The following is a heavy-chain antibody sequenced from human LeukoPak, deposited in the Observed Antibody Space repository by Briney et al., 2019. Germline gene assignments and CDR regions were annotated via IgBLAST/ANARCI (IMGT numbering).Heavy chain of an antibody. CDR3: ARPRQMVRGVPGAFDI. J-gene: IGHJ3*02. V-gene: IGHV5-51*01. Sequence: GEPLNISCKGSGYSFTSYWIAWVRRLHGKGLEWMGIIYPGDSDTRYSPSFQAQVTISADKSISTAYLQWTSLKASDTAMYYCARPRQMVRGVPGAFDIWGQGTMVTVSS. CDR2: IYPGDSDT. CDR1: GYSFTSYW. D-gene: IGHD3-10*01.